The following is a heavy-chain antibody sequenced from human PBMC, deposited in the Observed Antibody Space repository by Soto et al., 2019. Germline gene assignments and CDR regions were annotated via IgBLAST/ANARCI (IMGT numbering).Heavy chain of an antibody. CDR3: ARGRIAAAGTTYYYYYYGMDV. Sequence: QVQLVQSGAEVKKPGASVKVSCKASGYTFTGYYMHWVRQAPGQGLEWMGWINPNSGGTNYAQKFQGWGTMTRDTASSTAYMELSRLRSDDTAVYYCARGRIAAAGTTYYYYYYGMDVWGQGTTVTVSS. J-gene: IGHJ6*02. D-gene: IGHD6-13*01. CDR2: INPNSGGT. CDR1: GYTFTGYY. V-gene: IGHV1-2*04.